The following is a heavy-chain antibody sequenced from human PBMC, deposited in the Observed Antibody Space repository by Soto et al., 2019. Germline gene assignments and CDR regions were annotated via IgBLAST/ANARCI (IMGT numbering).Heavy chain of an antibody. J-gene: IGHJ5*02. CDR1: GFTFSSYG. CDR3: AREAGYCSSTSCGGWFDP. V-gene: IGHV3-33*01. CDR2: IWYDGSNK. Sequence: QVQLVESGGGVVQPGRSLRLSCVASGFTFSSYGMHWVRQAPGKGLEWVAVIWYDGSNKYYADSVKGRFTISRDNSKNTLYLQMNSLRAEDTAVYYCAREAGYCSSTSCGGWFDPWGQGTLVTVSS. D-gene: IGHD2-2*01.